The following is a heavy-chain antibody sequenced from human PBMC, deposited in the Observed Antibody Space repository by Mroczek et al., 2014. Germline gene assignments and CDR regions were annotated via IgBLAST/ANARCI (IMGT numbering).Heavy chain of an antibody. CDR1: GGSISSYY. J-gene: IGHJ5*02. CDR3: ARGENWFDP. V-gene: IGHV4-59*01. D-gene: IGHD1-26*01. CDR2: IYYSGST. Sequence: QVQLQESGPGLVKPSETLSLTCTVSGGSISSYYWSWIRQPPGKGLEWIGYIYYSGSTNYNPSLKSRVTISVDTSKNQFSLKLSSVTAADTAVYYCARGENWFDPWGQGPWSPSPQ.